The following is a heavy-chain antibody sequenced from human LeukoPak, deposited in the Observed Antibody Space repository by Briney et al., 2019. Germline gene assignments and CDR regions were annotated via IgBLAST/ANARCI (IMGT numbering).Heavy chain of an antibody. CDR2: IYSSGST. V-gene: IGHV4-4*07. J-gene: IGHJ6*03. CDR3: ARHGGAIYYYYMDV. CDR1: GGSISSYY. Sequence: SETLSLTCTVSGGSISSYYWSWIRQPAGKRLEWIGRIYSSGSTNYNPSLKSRVTISVDTSKNQFSLKLSSVTAADTAVYYCARHGGAIYYYYMDVWGKGTTVTVSS. D-gene: IGHD3-3*01.